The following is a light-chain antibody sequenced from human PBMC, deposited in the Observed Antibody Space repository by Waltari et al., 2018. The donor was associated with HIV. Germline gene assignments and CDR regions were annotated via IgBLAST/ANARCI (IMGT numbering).Light chain of an antibody. CDR1: SSDVGGYNY. CDR2: EVN. Sequence: PGQSITISCTGTSSDVGGYNYVSWYQQHPGKAPKLMISEVNNRPSGVSNRFSGSKSGNTASLTISGLQAEDEADYYCSSYTSSSTLYVFGTGTKVTVL. CDR3: SSYTSSSTLYV. J-gene: IGLJ1*01. V-gene: IGLV2-14*01.